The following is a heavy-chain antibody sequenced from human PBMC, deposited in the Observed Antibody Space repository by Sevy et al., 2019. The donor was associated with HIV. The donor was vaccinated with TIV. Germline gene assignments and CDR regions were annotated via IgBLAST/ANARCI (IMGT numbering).Heavy chain of an antibody. Sequence: GGSLRLSCAASGFSFSNYAMNWVRQAPGKGMEWVSAISGSGGGSTFYEDSVKGRFTISRDNSKNKVDLHMTSLRAEDTAVYYCAKDLILVVGEALDVWGQGTMVTVSS. J-gene: IGHJ3*01. D-gene: IGHD3-22*01. CDR1: GFSFSNYA. V-gene: IGHV3-23*01. CDR3: AKDLILVVGEALDV. CDR2: ISGSGGGST.